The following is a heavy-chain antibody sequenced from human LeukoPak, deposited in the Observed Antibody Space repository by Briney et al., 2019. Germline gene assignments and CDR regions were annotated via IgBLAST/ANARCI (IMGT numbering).Heavy chain of an antibody. J-gene: IGHJ4*02. V-gene: IGHV3-7*04. CDR1: GFTSGSYW. CDR3: ARVDSSGSSY. CDR2: IKQDGSQK. Sequence: GGSLRLSCAASGFTSGSYWMSWVRQAPGKGLEWVANIKQDGSQKYYVDSVKGRFTVSRDNAKNSLSLQMNSLRAEDTAVYYCARVDSSGSSYWGQGTLVTVSS. D-gene: IGHD3-22*01.